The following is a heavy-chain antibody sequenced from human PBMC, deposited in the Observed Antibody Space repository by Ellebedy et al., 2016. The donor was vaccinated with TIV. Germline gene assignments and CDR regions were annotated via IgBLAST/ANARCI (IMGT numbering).Heavy chain of an antibody. D-gene: IGHD5-24*01. J-gene: IGHJ5*02. Sequence: GESLKISXAASGFNFRDYYMGWIRQAPGRGLEWVSSINSGSTYLYYTDSVKGRFTISRDNAKSSLYLQMNSLRVEDTAIYYCARDFADGWQAVPWKWFDPWGQGTLVTVSS. V-gene: IGHV3-69-1*02. CDR1: GFNFRDYY. CDR3: ARDFADGWQAVPWKWFDP. CDR2: INSGSTYL.